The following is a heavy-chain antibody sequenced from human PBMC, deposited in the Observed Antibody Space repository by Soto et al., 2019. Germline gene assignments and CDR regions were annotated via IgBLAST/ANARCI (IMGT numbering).Heavy chain of an antibody. D-gene: IGHD3-10*01. CDR3: ARDLDYYGSGSHYYYGMGV. CDR2: IVPIYGTR. Sequence: QVRLVQSGAEVKKPGSSVKVSCKASGGTFSRYAFSWVRQAPGQGLEWMGGIVPIYGTRGFAQKFQGRLTITADEPTRTAYMELSSLRSEDTAVYYCARDLDYYGSGSHYYYGMGVWGQGTTVTVSS. CDR1: GGTFSRYA. V-gene: IGHV1-69*01. J-gene: IGHJ6*02.